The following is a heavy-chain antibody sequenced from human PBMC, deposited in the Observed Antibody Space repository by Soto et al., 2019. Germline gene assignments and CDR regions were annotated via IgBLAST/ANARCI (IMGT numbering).Heavy chain of an antibody. J-gene: IGHJ5*02. CDR1: GFTFSSYA. CDR2: ISYDGSNK. V-gene: IGHV3-30-3*01. Sequence: PGGSLRLSCAASGFTFSSYALHWVRQAPGKGLEWVAVISYDGSNKYYADSVKGRFTISRDNSKNTLYLQMNSLRAEDTAVYYCASPEIIAVAGTDNWFDPWGQGTLVTVSS. D-gene: IGHD6-19*01. CDR3: ASPEIIAVAGTDNWFDP.